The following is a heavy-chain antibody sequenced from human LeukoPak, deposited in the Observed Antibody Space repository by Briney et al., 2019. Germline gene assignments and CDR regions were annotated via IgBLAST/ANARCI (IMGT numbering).Heavy chain of an antibody. CDR1: GFTFDDYA. J-gene: IGHJ6*02. D-gene: IGHD3-10*01. Sequence: PGGSLRLSCAASGFTFDDYAMHWVRQAPGKGLEWVSGISWNSGSIGYADSVKGRFTISRDNAKNSLYLQMNSLRAEDTALYYCAKGSRLLWFGNHGMDVWGQGTTVTVSS. V-gene: IGHV3-9*01. CDR2: ISWNSGSI. CDR3: AKGSRLLWFGNHGMDV.